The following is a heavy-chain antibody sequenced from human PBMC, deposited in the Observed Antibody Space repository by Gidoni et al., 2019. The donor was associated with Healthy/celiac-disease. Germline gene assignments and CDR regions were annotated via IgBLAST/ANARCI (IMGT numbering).Heavy chain of an antibody. Sequence: EVQLVESGGGLVQPGRSLRLSCTASGFTFGAYAMSWVRQAPGKGLEWVGFIRSKAYGGTTEYAASVKGRFTISRDDSKSIAYLQMNSLKTEDTAVYYCTRVRGCSGGSCYYYYYMDVWGKGTTVTVSS. CDR2: IRSKAYGGTT. CDR3: TRVRGCSGGSCYYYYYMDV. J-gene: IGHJ6*03. CDR1: GFTFGAYA. D-gene: IGHD2-15*01. V-gene: IGHV3-49*04.